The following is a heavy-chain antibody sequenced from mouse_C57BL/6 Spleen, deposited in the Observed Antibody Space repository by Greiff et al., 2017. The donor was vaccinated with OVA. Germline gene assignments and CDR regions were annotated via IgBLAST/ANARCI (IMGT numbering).Heavy chain of an antibody. CDR2: INPSNGGT. Sequence: QVQLRQPGTELVKPGASVKLSCKASGYTFTSYWMHWVKQRPGQGLEWIGNINPSNGGTNYNEKFKSKATLTVDKSSSTAYMQLSSLTSEDSAVYYCARSGTTVPAWFAYWGQGTLVTVSA. D-gene: IGHD1-1*01. CDR1: GYTFTSYW. CDR3: ARSGTTVPAWFAY. V-gene: IGHV1-53*01. J-gene: IGHJ3*01.